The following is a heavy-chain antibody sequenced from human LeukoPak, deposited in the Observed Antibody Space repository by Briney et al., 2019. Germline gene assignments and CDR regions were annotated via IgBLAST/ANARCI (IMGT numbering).Heavy chain of an antibody. CDR1: GGSISSYY. Sequence: SETLSLTCTVSGGSISSYYWSWIRQPPGKGLEWIGYIYYSGSTNYNPSLKSRVTISVDTSKNRFSLKLSSVTAADTAVYYCASVDEYSSSDDYWGQGTLVTVSS. CDR3: ASVDEYSSSDDY. CDR2: IYYSGST. D-gene: IGHD6-6*01. J-gene: IGHJ4*02. V-gene: IGHV4-59*01.